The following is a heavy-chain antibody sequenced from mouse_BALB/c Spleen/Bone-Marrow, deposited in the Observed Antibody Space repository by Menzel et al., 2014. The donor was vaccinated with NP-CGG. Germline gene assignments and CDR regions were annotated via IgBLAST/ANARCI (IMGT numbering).Heavy chain of an antibody. D-gene: IGHD1-1*01. V-gene: IGHV5-4*02. Sequence: EVQRVESGGGLVKPGGSLKLSCAASGFTFSDYYMYWVRQTPEKRLEWVATISDGGSYTYYPDGVKGRFTISRDNAKNNLYLQMSSLKSEDTAMYYCVLRWFAHWGQGTLVTVSA. J-gene: IGHJ3*01. CDR1: GFTFSDYY. CDR3: VLRWFAH. CDR2: ISDGGSYT.